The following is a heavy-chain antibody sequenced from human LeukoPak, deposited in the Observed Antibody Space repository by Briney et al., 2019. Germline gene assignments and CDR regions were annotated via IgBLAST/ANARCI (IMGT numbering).Heavy chain of an antibody. J-gene: IGHJ4*02. CDR3: ASGMGYYYDSSGYGDY. D-gene: IGHD3-22*01. Sequence: GGSLRLSCAASGFTFSSYSMNWVRQAPGKGLEWVSSISSSSSYIYYADSVKGRFTISRDNAKNSLYLQMNSLRAEDTAVYYCASGMGYYYDSSGYGDYWGQGTLVTVSS. V-gene: IGHV3-21*01. CDR2: ISSSSSYI. CDR1: GFTFSSYS.